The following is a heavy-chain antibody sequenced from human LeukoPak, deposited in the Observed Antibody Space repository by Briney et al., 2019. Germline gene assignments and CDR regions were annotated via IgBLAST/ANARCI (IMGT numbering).Heavy chain of an antibody. CDR1: GFTFSTYW. J-gene: IGHJ4*02. CDR3: AKVRTRITGTTYPYFDY. V-gene: IGHV3-30*18. D-gene: IGHD1-20*01. Sequence: GGSLRLSCAASGFTFSTYWMHWVRQAPGKGLEWVAVISYDGSNKYYADSVKGRFTISRDNSKNTLYLQMNSLRAEDTAVYYCAKVRTRITGTTYPYFDYWGQGTLVTVSS. CDR2: ISYDGSNK.